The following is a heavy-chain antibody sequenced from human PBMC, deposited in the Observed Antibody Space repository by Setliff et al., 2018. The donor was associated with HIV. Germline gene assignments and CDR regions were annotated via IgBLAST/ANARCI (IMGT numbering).Heavy chain of an antibody. Sequence: PSETLSLTCTVSGGSISSGSYYWNWIRQPAGEGLEWIGRIYTSGSTYYHPSLKSRVTISVDTSKNQFSLKLSSVTAADTAVYYCASAGSGTRAPPRYWGQGTLVTVSS. CDR3: ASAGSGTRAPPRY. V-gene: IGHV4-61*02. J-gene: IGHJ4*02. CDR1: GGSISSGSYY. D-gene: IGHD1-1*01. CDR2: IYTSGST.